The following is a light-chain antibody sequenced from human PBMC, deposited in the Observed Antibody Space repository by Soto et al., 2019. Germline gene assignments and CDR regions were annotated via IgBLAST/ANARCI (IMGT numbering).Light chain of an antibody. CDR3: QQYNNWPPLT. J-gene: IGKJ4*01. CDR1: HSVDSN. Sequence: EIVMTQSPATLSVSPGDRAVLSCRASHSVDSNLAWYQQKPGQSPRLIIYGASTRATGIPARFSGSGSGTEFTLTISSLQSEHFAVYYCQQYNNWPPLTFGRGTKVEIK. CDR2: GAS. V-gene: IGKV3-15*01.